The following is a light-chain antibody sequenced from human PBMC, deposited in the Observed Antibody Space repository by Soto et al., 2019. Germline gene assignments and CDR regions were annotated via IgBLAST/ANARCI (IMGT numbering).Light chain of an antibody. J-gene: IGKJ3*01. Sequence: IQLTQSPSSLSASLGDRVTITCRASQGVTSYLAWYQQKPGKAPKLLIYAASTLQSGVPSRFSGSGSVTAFTLTISSLQPEDFATYYCLQLNTYPFTFGPGTKVEIK. CDR3: LQLNTYPFT. CDR1: QGVTSY. V-gene: IGKV1-9*01. CDR2: AAS.